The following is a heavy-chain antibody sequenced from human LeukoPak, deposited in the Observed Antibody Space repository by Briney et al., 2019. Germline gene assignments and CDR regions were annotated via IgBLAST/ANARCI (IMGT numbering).Heavy chain of an antibody. CDR1: GGTFSSYA. CDR3: AREREGLGYCSSTSCYTNWFDP. V-gene: IGHV1-69*05. J-gene: IGHJ5*02. CDR2: IIPISGTA. D-gene: IGHD2-2*02. Sequence: ASVKVSCKASGGTFSSYAISWVRQAPGQGLEWMGGIIPISGTANYAQKFQGRVTITTDESTSTAYMELSSLRSEDTAVYYCAREREGLGYCSSTSCYTNWFDPWGQGTLVTVSS.